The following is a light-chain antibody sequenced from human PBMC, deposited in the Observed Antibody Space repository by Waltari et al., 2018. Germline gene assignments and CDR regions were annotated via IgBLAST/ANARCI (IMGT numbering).Light chain of an antibody. CDR2: NTN. CDR1: SGSVSTTYY. CDR3: ALYMGRGIRV. J-gene: IGLJ2*01. V-gene: IGLV8-61*01. Sequence: QPVVTQEPAFSVSPGGTVTLTCGLNSGSVSTTYYPSWYQQTPGQAPRTLIYNTNMRSSGVPDRFSGSILGDKAALTITGAQADDECDYYCALYMGRGIRVFGGGTKLTVL.